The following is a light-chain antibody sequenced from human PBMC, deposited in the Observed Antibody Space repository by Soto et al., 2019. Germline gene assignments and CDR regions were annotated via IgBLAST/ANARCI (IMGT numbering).Light chain of an antibody. CDR1: RSNIGAGFH. CDR3: QSYDSSLSGSV. CDR2: ANS. Sequence: QSVLTQPPSVSGPPGQRVTISCTGSRSNIGAGFHVHWYQQLPGTAPKLLIYANSNRPSGVPDRFSGSKSGTSASLAITGLQAEDEADYYCQSYDSSLSGSVFGGGTQLTVL. V-gene: IGLV1-40*01. J-gene: IGLJ2*01.